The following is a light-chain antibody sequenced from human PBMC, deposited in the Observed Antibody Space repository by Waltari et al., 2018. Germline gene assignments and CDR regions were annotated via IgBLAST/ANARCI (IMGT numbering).Light chain of an antibody. V-gene: IGLV1-40*01. CDR2: DTT. CDR1: RTNTGAGYD. CDR3: HSYDSTLSVLYV. Sequence: QSVLTQPPSVSGAPGQRVTISCTGRRTNTGAGYDVQGYQQLPGTAPKLIISDTTYRPSGVPDRFSGSKSGASASLAITGLQPEDEADYFCHSYDSTLSVLYVFGTGTKVTVL. J-gene: IGLJ1*01.